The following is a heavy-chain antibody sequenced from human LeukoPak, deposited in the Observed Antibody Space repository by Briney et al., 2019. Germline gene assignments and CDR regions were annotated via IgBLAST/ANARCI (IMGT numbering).Heavy chain of an antibody. V-gene: IGHV3-7*01. CDR1: GFTFTNNF. CDR2: IKQDGSEK. D-gene: IGHD3-10*02. CDR3: AELGITMIGGV. Sequence: GGSLRLSCAASGFTFTNNFMSWVRQVPGKGLEWVANIKQDGSEKTYADSVRGRFTIFRDNAKNSLYLQMNSLRAEDTAVYYCAELGITMIGGVWGKGTTVTISS. J-gene: IGHJ6*04.